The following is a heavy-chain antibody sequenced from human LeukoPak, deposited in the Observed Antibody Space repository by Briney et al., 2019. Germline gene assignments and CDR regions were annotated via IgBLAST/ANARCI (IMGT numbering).Heavy chain of an antibody. CDR2: IYSGGST. Sequence: GGSLRLSCAASGFTVSSNYMSWVRQAPGKGLEWVSVIYSGGSTYYADSVKGRFTISRDNSKNTLYLQMNSLRAEDTAVYYCAREAPAAMLDYWGQGTLVTVSS. CDR3: AREAPAAMLDY. J-gene: IGHJ4*02. CDR1: GFTVSSNY. D-gene: IGHD2-2*01. V-gene: IGHV3-66*01.